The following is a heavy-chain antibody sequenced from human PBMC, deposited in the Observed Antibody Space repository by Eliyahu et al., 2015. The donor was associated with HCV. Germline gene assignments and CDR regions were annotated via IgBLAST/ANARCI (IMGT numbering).Heavy chain of an antibody. CDR2: INPNSGGP. V-gene: IGHV1-2*02. J-gene: IGHJ4*02. CDR1: GYTFTGYY. Sequence: QVQLVQSGAEVKKPGASVKVSCKASGYTFTGYYIQWVRQAPGQGLEWMGWINPNSGGPDYAQKFQGRVTMTRDTSISTAYMELSRLRSDDTAVYYCARGTSQHLAPSDFWGQGTLVTVSS. CDR3: ARGTSQHLAPSDF. D-gene: IGHD6-13*01.